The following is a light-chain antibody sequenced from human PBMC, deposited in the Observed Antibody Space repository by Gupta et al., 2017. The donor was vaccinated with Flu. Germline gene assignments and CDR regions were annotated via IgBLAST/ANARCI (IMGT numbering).Light chain of an antibody. CDR2: RAS. CDR3: QQYNYWRT. V-gene: IGKV3-15*01. J-gene: IGKJ1*01. CDR1: QSVGSD. Sequence: EIMMTQSPATLSVSPGERATLPCRASQSVGSDLAWYQQKPGQAPRLLIHRASTRVTGIPARFSGSGSGSEFTLTISSLQSEDFAVYYCQQYNYWRTFGPGTKVEL.